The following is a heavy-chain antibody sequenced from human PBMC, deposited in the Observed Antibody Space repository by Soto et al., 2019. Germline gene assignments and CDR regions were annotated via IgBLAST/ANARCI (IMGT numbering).Heavy chain of an antibody. D-gene: IGHD2-2*01. V-gene: IGHV3-7*01. J-gene: IGHJ4*02. CDR1: GFTFKNYW. CDR2: IEQDGSER. Sequence: EVQVVESGGDLVQPVGSLRLSCVVSGFTFKNYWMSWVRQAPGKGLEWVANIEQDGSERDYVDSVKGRFTISRDNGKNSVFLQMDSLRVDDTAVYYCARGTSATTLFLYWGQGTLVTVSS. CDR3: ARGTSATTLFLY.